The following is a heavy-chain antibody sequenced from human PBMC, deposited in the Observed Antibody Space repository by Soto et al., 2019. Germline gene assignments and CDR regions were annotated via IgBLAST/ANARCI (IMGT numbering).Heavy chain of an antibody. CDR3: AKDLRGPEAGTWYFDL. Sequence: EVQLLESGGGLVQPGGSLRLSCAASGLTFSSYAMSWVRQAPGKGLEWVSAVRGGSGTTYYADSVKGRFTISRDNSKNTLYLQMNSLRADDTPVYYCAKDLRGPEAGTWYFDLWGRGTLVTVSS. V-gene: IGHV3-23*01. CDR2: VRGGSGTT. J-gene: IGHJ2*01. CDR1: GLTFSSYA. D-gene: IGHD6-13*01.